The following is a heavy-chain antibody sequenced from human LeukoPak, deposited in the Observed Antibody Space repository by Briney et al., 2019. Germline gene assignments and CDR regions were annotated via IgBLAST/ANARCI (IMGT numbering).Heavy chain of an antibody. Sequence: GGSLRLSCAASGFTLSYFAMHWVRQAPGKGLEWVAVISYDGSNEYSADSVKGRFTIDRDNSKNTLYLQMNSLRTEDTAVYYCARTPYNWNYGGYLDYWGQGTLVTVSS. V-gene: IGHV3-30*04. CDR1: GFTLSYFA. J-gene: IGHJ4*02. CDR3: ARTPYNWNYGGYLDY. D-gene: IGHD1-7*01. CDR2: ISYDGSNE.